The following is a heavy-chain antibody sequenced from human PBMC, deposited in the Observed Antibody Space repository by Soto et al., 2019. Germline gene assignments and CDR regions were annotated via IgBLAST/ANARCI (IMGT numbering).Heavy chain of an antibody. Sequence: GGSLRLSCAASGFTFSSYSMNWVRQAPGKGLEWVSSISSSSSYIYYADSVKGRFTISRDNAKNSLYLQMNSLRAEDTAVYYCARFCGDYGYYYYGMDVWGQGTTVTVSS. V-gene: IGHV3-21*01. J-gene: IGHJ6*02. CDR3: ARFCGDYGYYYYGMDV. D-gene: IGHD4-17*01. CDR2: ISSSSSYI. CDR1: GFTFSSYS.